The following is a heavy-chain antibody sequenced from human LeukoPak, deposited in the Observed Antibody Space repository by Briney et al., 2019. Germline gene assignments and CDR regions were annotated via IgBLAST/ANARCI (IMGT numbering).Heavy chain of an antibody. J-gene: IGHJ6*02. V-gene: IGHV3-30-3*01. D-gene: IGHD1-1*01. Sequence: GGSLRLSCAVSGFTFSSYVMHWVRQAPGKGLEWVAVISYDGSNKYYADSVKGRFTISRDNSKNTLYLQMNSLRAEDTAVYYCARDLGTYYYYYGMDVWGQGTTVTVSS. CDR3: ARDLGTYYYYYGMDV. CDR2: ISYDGSNK. CDR1: GFTFSSYV.